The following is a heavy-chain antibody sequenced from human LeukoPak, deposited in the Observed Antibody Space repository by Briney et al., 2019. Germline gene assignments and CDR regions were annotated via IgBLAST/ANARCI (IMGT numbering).Heavy chain of an antibody. D-gene: IGHD3-22*01. CDR2: ISAYNGNT. V-gene: IGHV1-18*01. CDR3: ARGRDYYDSFEDY. J-gene: IGHJ4*02. CDR1: GYTFTSYG. Sequence: ASVKVSCKASGYTFTSYGISWVRQAPGQGLEWMGWISAYNGNTNYAQKLQGRVTMTRNTSISTAYMELSSLRSQDTAVYYCARGRDYYDSFEDYWGQGTLVTVSS.